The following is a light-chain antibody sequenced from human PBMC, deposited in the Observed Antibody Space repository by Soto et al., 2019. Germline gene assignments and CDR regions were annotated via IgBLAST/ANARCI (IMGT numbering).Light chain of an antibody. J-gene: IGKJ1*01. V-gene: IGKV1-39*01. CDR2: AAS. CDR1: QSISSY. CDR3: QQSYSTPQT. Sequence: DIQLTHSPSSLSASVGDRVTITCRASQSISSYLNWSQQKPGKAPKLLIYAASSLQSGVPSRFSGSGSGTDFTLTIRSLQPEDFATYYCQQSYSTPQTFGQGTTVDI.